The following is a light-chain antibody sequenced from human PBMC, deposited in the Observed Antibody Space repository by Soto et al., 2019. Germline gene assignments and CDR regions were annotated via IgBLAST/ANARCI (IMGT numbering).Light chain of an antibody. CDR1: QSVSSSY. CDR2: GAS. CDR3: QQYQSLT. Sequence: EIVLTQSPATLSLSPGDRATLSCRASQSVSSSYLAWYQHKPGQAPRLLIHGASSRVTGIPDRFSGSGSGTDFTLTITRLEAEDFAVYYCQQYQSLTFGGGTKVEIK. J-gene: IGKJ4*01. V-gene: IGKV3-20*01.